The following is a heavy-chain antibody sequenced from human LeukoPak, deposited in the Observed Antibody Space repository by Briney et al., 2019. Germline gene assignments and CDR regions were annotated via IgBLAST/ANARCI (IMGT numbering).Heavy chain of an antibody. D-gene: IGHD3-10*01. J-gene: IGHJ6*04. Sequence: PGGSLRLSCAASGFTFSSNGTHSVRQAPGKGLEWVAVIWYDGSNKYYADSVKGRFTISRDNSKNTLYLQMNSLRAEDTAVYYCARDGITMVRGVLYYYYYGMDVWGKGTTVTVSS. CDR2: IWYDGSNK. CDR1: GFTFSSNG. V-gene: IGHV3-33*01. CDR3: ARDGITMVRGVLYYYYYGMDV.